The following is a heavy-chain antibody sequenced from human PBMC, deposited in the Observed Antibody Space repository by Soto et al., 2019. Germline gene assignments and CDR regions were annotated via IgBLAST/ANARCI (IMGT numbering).Heavy chain of an antibody. J-gene: IGHJ4*02. CDR3: ARLPYHSGYDGRDH. V-gene: IGHV3-48*01. Sequence: EVQLVESGGGLVQPGGSLRLSCAASGFPFSKFSMNWVRQAPGKGLEWISYISSSGNTMYYADSVRGRFSLSRDNVKNLVFLPMNSLRADDTATYDCARLPYHSGYDGRDHWGQGILVNVSS. CDR2: ISSSGNTM. CDR1: GFPFSKFS. D-gene: IGHD5-12*01.